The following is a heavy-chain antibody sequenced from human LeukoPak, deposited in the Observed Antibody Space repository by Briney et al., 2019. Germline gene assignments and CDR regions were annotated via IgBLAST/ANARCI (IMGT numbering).Heavy chain of an antibody. J-gene: IGHJ4*02. CDR3: VGYYYDSSGYYGDY. Sequence: ASVKVSCKASGGTFSSYAISWVRQAPGPGLEWMGGIIPIFGTANYAQKFQGRVTITADKSTSTAYMELSSLRSEDTAVYYCVGYYYDSSGYYGDYWDQGTLVTVSS. V-gene: IGHV1-69*06. D-gene: IGHD3-22*01. CDR1: GGTFSSYA. CDR2: IIPIFGTA.